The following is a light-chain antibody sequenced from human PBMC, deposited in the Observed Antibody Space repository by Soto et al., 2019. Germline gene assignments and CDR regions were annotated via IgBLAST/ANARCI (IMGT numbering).Light chain of an antibody. CDR2: DAS. V-gene: IGKV3-11*01. CDR3: LQDYNYPLT. J-gene: IGKJ4*01. Sequence: PGERATLSCRASQSVSAYLAWYQQKPGQAPRLLISDASSRATGIPDRFSGSGSGTDFTLTISSLQPEDFATYYCLQDYNYPLTFGGGTKVDIK. CDR1: QSVSAY.